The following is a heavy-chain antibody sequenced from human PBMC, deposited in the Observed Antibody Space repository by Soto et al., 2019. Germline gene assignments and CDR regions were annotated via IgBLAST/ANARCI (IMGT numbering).Heavy chain of an antibody. CDR3: ARIQYYDFWSGYYKTEPYYYYGMDV. V-gene: IGHV1-69*06. CDR1: GGTFSSYA. J-gene: IGHJ6*02. CDR2: IIPIFGTA. D-gene: IGHD3-3*01. Sequence: ASVKVSCKASGGTFSSYAISWVRQAPGQGLEWMGGIIPIFGTANYAQKFQGRVTITADKSTSTAYMELSSLRSEDTAVYYCARIQYYDFWSGYYKTEPYYYYGMDVWGQGTTVTVS.